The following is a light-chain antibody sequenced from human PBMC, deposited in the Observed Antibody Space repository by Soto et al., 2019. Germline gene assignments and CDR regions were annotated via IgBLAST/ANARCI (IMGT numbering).Light chain of an antibody. CDR3: QQYDNSPLT. CDR2: GAS. CDR1: QSVSSSY. J-gene: IGKJ4*01. V-gene: IGKV3-20*01. Sequence: DIVLTQSPGTLSLSPGERGTLSCRASQSVSSSYLAWYHQKPGQAPRLLIYGASNRATGIPDRFSGSGSGTDFTLTISRLEPEDFAVYYCQQYDNSPLTFGGVTKVDIK.